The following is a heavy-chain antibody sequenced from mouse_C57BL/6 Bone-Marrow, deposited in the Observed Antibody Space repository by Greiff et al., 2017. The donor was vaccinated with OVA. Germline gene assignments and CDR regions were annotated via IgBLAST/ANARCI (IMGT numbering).Heavy chain of an antibody. Sequence: QVQLQQPGAELVKPGASVKLSCKASGYTFTSYWMQWVKQRPGQGLEWIGEIDPSDSYTNYNQKFKGKATLTVDTSSSTAYMQLRSLTSEDSAVYYCASGGTPIAYWGQGTLVTVSA. CDR3: ASGGTPIAY. J-gene: IGHJ3*01. D-gene: IGHD2-14*01. V-gene: IGHV1-50*01. CDR1: GYTFTSYW. CDR2: IDPSDSYT.